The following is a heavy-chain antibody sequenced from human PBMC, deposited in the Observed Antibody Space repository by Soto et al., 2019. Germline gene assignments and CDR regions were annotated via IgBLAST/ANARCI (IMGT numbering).Heavy chain of an antibody. V-gene: IGHV3-23*01. J-gene: IGHJ6*03. CDR3: AKNGRDIVVVPAVRPGGGNYYYYYMDV. CDR2: ISGSGGST. CDR1: GFTFSSYA. Sequence: GGSLRLSCAASGFTFSSYAMSWVRQAPGKGLEWVSAISGSGGSTYYADSVKGRFTISRDNSKNTLYLQMNSLRAEDTAVYYCAKNGRDIVVVPAVRPGGGNYYYYYMDVWGKGTTVTVSS. D-gene: IGHD2-2*01.